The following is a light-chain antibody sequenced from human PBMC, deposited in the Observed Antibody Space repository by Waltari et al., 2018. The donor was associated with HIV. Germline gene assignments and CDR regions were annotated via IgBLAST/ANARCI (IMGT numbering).Light chain of an antibody. J-gene: IGLJ1*01. CDR3: ESADSTGSYYL. Sequence: SYELTQPPSVSVSPDQTATIPCSGDALATQHSYWYQQKAGQAPVLVIFAGTERPSGIPERFSGTRSETTVTLTITGVQAEDEADYYCESADSTGSYYLFGRGTRLTVL. V-gene: IGLV3-25*03. CDR2: AGT. CDR1: ALATQH.